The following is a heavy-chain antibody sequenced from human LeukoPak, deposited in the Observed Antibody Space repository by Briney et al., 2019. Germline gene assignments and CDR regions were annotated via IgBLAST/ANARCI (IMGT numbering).Heavy chain of an antibody. CDR2: IWYDGSNK. D-gene: IGHD6-19*01. V-gene: IGHV3-33*01. CDR3: ARVNQWLDYYSGMDV. Sequence: GGSLRLSCAASGFTFSSYGMHWVRQAPGKGLEWVAVIWYDGSNKYYADSVKGRFTISRDNSKNTLYLQMNSLRAEDTAVYYCARVNQWLDYYSGMDVWAKGPRSPSP. CDR1: GFTFSSYG. J-gene: IGHJ6*02.